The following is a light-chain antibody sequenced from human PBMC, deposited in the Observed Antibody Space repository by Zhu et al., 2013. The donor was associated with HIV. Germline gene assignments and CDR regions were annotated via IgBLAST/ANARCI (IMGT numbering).Light chain of an antibody. J-gene: IGKJ4*01. Sequence: DLVMTQSPLSLSVTPGQSASISCNSSRSLVYSNGNTYLSWYHQRAGQSPRRLIYQVSKRGSGVPDRFSGSGSGTDFTLRISRVEAEDVGVYYCMQRTHWPLTFGGGTLVDLK. CDR2: QVS. V-gene: IGKV2-30*01. CDR1: RSLVYSNGNTY. CDR3: MQRTHWPLT.